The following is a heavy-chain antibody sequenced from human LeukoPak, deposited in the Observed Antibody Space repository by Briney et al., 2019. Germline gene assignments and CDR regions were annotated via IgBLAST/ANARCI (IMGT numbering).Heavy chain of an antibody. J-gene: IGHJ3*02. V-gene: IGHV3-23*01. Sequence: PGRSRTLSCTASGFEFSRYAMHWVRQAPGRGLEWVSAISASGDVTFHADSVRGRFTISRDNSKSTLFLQMNDLRVEDTAKFYCAKSLFTSATGTGRAFHIWGQGTMVSVSS. D-gene: IGHD1-1*01. CDR1: GFEFSRYA. CDR3: AKSLFTSATGTGRAFHI. CDR2: ISASGDVT.